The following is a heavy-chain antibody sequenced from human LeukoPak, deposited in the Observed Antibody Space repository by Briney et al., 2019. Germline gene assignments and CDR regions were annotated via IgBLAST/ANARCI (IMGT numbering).Heavy chain of an antibody. CDR1: GFTFSSYA. CDR2: ISYDGSNK. V-gene: IGHV3-30*04. Sequence: GRSLRLSCAASGFTFSSYAMHWVRHAPGKGLEWVAVISYDGSNKYYADSVKGRFTISRDNSKNTLYLQMNSLRAEDTAVYYCARPSLMYYDSSGYYGPFDYWGQGTLVTVSS. CDR3: ARPSLMYYDSSGYYGPFDY. D-gene: IGHD3-22*01. J-gene: IGHJ4*02.